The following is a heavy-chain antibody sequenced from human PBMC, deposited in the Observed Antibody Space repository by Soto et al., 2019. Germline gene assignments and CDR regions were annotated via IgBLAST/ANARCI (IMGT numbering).Heavy chain of an antibody. D-gene: IGHD4-17*01. J-gene: IGHJ6*02. CDR2: ISHSGTT. CDR3: ARVTMVIRDSDHFGVDV. Sequence: PSETLSLTCLVSGFPISSTYSWGWIRQPPGKGLEWIGSISHSGTTSYSPSLTGRVSISVDTSKNQVSLKLTSVTAADTAVYFCARVTMVIRDSDHFGVDVWGHGTTVTVSS. CDR1: GFPISSTYS. V-gene: IGHV4-38-2*02.